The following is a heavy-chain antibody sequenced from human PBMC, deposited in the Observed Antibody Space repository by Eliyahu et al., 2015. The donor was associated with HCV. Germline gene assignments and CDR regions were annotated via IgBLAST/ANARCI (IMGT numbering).Heavy chain of an antibody. V-gene: IGHV1-69*01. J-gene: IGHJ5*02. CDR1: GGTFSSYA. CDR3: ATLLRFLEWSSPNLKGFDP. D-gene: IGHD3-3*01. Sequence: QVQLVQSGAEVKKPGSSVKVSCKASGGTFSSYAISWVRQAPGQGLEWMGGIIPIFGTANYAQKFQGRVTITADESTSTAYMELSSLRSEDTAVYYCATLLRFLEWSSPNLKGFDPWGQGTLVTVSS. CDR2: IIPIFGTA.